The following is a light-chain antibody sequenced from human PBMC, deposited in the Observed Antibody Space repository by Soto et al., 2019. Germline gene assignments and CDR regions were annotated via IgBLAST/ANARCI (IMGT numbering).Light chain of an antibody. CDR1: QSISTY. J-gene: IGKJ1*01. CDR3: QQGYSAPWT. CDR2: AAS. V-gene: IGKV1-39*01. Sequence: DIQMTQSPSSLSASLGDRVTITCRASQSISTYLHWYQQTPGKPPELLIYAASNLQSGVPLSFSGGGSGTDFTLTISSLQHEDFATYYCQQGYSAPWTFGQGTKVEIK.